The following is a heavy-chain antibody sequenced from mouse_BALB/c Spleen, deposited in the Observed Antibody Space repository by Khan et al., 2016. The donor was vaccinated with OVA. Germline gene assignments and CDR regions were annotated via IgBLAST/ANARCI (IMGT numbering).Heavy chain of an antibody. CDR2: IHPSDSET. J-gene: IGHJ1*01. V-gene: IGHV1-74*01. D-gene: IGHD1-2*01. Sequence: QVQLQQSGEERERPGASVKLSCKASGYSFTSYWMNWVKQRPGQGLEWIGMIHPSDSETGLNQKFKDKATLTVDKSSSKAYMQLSSPTSEDSAVYYWARGTTASYWFFDVWGAGTTVTVSS. CDR1: GYSFTSYW. CDR3: ARGTTASYWFFDV.